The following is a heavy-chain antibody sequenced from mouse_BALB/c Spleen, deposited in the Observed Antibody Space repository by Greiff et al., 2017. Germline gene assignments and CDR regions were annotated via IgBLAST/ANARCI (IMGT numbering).Heavy chain of an antibody. Sequence: EVKLMESGGGLVQPGGSRKLSCAASGFTFSSFGMHWVRQAPEKGLVWVAYISSGSSTNYYEDTVKGRFTITRDNPKNTLFLQMTSLRSEDTAMYCGASRQQEQAMDYWGQGTSVTVSS. CDR1: GFTFSSFG. V-gene: IGHV5-17*02. J-gene: IGHJ4*01. CDR3: ASRQQEQAMDY. CDR2: ISSGSSTN.